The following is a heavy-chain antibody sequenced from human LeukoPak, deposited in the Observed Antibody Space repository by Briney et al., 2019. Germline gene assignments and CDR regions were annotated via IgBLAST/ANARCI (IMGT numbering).Heavy chain of an antibody. CDR1: GYSISSGYY. Sequence: SETLSLTCTVSGYSISSGYYWSWIRQPPGKGLEWIGEINHSGTTNYNPSLKSRVTVSVDTSNNQFSLKLSSVTAADTAVYYCARQASTVNYFDYWGQGTLVTVSS. CDR3: ARQASTVNYFDY. J-gene: IGHJ4*02. D-gene: IGHD4-17*01. CDR2: INHSGTT. V-gene: IGHV4-38-2*02.